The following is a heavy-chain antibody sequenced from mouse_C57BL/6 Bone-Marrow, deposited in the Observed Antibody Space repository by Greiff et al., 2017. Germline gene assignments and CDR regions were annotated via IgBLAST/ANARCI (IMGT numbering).Heavy chain of an antibody. Sequence: QVQLQQSGPGLVQPSQSLYITCTVSGFSLTSYGVHWVSQSPGKGLEWLGVIWSGGSTDYNAAFISRLSISKANSKSQVVFKMNSLQADYTAIYYCARKPRWYFEVWGTGTTVTVSS. D-gene: IGHD6-1*01. J-gene: IGHJ1*03. CDR1: GFSLTSYG. CDR2: IWSGGST. CDR3: ARKPRWYFEV. V-gene: IGHV2-2*01.